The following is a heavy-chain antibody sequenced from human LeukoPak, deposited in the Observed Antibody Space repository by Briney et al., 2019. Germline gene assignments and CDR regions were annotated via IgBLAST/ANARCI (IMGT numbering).Heavy chain of an antibody. Sequence: GGSLRLSCAASGFPFSSYWMSWVRQAPGKGLEWVSAISGSGGSTYYADSAKGRFTISRDNSKNTLYLQMNSLRAEDTAVYYCAKDHEVRGVIDYYYYYMDVWGKGTTVTVSS. V-gene: IGHV3-23*01. J-gene: IGHJ6*03. CDR2: ISGSGGST. D-gene: IGHD3-10*01. CDR3: AKDHEVRGVIDYYYYYMDV. CDR1: GFPFSSYW.